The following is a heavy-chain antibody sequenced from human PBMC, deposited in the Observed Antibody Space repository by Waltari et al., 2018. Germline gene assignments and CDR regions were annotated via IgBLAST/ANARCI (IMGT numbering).Heavy chain of an antibody. CDR2: ISGSGGST. V-gene: IGHV3-23*01. CDR3: AGGYCSGGSCYTTYFDY. J-gene: IGHJ4*02. D-gene: IGHD2-15*01. CDR1: GFTFSNYA. Sequence: EVQLLESGGGLVQPGGSLRLSCAASGFTFSNYAMSWVRQAPGKGLEWVSTISGSGGSTDYAHSVKGRVTIARYNSKNTLYLQMNSMRAEDTAVYDCAGGYCSGGSCYTTYFDYWGQGTLVTVSS.